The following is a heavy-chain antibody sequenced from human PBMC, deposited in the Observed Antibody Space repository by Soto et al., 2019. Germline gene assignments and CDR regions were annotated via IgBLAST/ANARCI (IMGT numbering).Heavy chain of an antibody. CDR1: GGSISSGDYY. J-gene: IGHJ6*02. CDR3: ARDSPTGDLATASYGMDV. V-gene: IGHV4-30-4*01. D-gene: IGHD5-18*01. Sequence: SETLSLTCTVSGGSISSGDYYWSWIRQPPGKGLEWIGYIYYSGSTYYNPSLKSRVTIPVDTSKNQFSLKLSSVTAADTAVYYCARDSPTGDLATASYGMDVWGQGTTVTVSS. CDR2: IYYSGST.